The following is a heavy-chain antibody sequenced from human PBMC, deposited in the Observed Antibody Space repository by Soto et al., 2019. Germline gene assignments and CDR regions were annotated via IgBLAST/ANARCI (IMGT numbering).Heavy chain of an antibody. Sequence: ASVKVACKASGYIFTAYSMHWVRQAPAKGLEWMGVVNPSGGATNYAQKFQGRITMTRDTSTSTVYMDLSSLTSEDTAVYYCAREENCSDGICYSEYFQRWGQGTLVTVSS. CDR3: AREENCSDGICYSEYFQR. D-gene: IGHD2-15*01. CDR1: GYIFTAYS. J-gene: IGHJ1*01. V-gene: IGHV1-46*01. CDR2: VNPSGGAT.